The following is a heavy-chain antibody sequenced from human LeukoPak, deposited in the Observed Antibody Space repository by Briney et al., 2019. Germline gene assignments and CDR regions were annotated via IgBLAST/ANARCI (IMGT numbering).Heavy chain of an antibody. CDR3: ARQVVAVAGTGYFDY. V-gene: IGHV4-34*01. CDR2: INHSGST. D-gene: IGHD6-19*01. J-gene: IGHJ4*02. CDR1: GGSFSGYY. Sequence: PSETLSLTCAVYGGSFSGYYWSWIRQPPGKGLEWIGEINHSGSTNYIPSLKSRGTISVDTSKNQFSLKLNSVTAADTAVYFCARQVVAVAGTGYFDYWGQGTLVTVSS.